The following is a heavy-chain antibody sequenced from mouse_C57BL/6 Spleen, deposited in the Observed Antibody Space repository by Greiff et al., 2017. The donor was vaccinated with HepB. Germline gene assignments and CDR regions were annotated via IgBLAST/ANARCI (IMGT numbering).Heavy chain of an antibody. D-gene: IGHD2-4*01. J-gene: IGHJ2*01. CDR1: GYTFTSYW. V-gene: IGHV1-61*01. CDR3: AREMNDYDVFDY. Sequence: QVQLQQPGAELVRPGSSVKLSCKASGYTFTSYWMDWVKQRPGQGLEWIGNIYPSDSETHYNQKFKDKATLTVDKSSSTAYMQLSSLTSEDSAVYYCAREMNDYDVFDYWGQGTTLTVSS. CDR2: IYPSDSET.